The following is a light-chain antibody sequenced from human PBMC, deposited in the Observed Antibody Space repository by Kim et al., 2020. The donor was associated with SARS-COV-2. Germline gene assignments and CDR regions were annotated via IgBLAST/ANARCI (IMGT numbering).Light chain of an antibody. Sequence: SAAVADRVTITCRVSQSISSYLNWYQQKPWKAPKLVSYAASSLQSGVPSRFSGSGSGTDFTLTISSLQPEDFATYYCQQSYSTPETFGQGTKLE. CDR1: QSISSY. V-gene: IGKV1-39*01. J-gene: IGKJ2*01. CDR3: QQSYSTPET. CDR2: AAS.